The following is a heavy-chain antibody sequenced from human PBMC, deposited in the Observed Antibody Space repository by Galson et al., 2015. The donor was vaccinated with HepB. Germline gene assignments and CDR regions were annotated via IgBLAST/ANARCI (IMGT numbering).Heavy chain of an antibody. D-gene: IGHD2-8*02. CDR1: GFTFSSYS. Sequence: SLRLSCAASGFTFSSYSMNWVRQSPGKGLEWVSAISGSSDYLYYADSVRGRFTISRDSTKNSLYLQMNGLRADDTALYYCARDLLMGHTRGIFDIWGQGTPVAVSS. CDR2: ISGSSDYL. J-gene: IGHJ3*02. CDR3: ARDLLMGHTRGIFDI. V-gene: IGHV3-21*06.